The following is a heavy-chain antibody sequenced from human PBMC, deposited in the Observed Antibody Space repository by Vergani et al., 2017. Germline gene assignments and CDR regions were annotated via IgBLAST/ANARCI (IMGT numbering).Heavy chain of an antibody. J-gene: IGHJ3*02. V-gene: IGHV3-23*01. CDR3: TTDNQQSSLGHCSVTNCYGGVSDI. D-gene: IGHD2-15*01. CDR1: GFTFSACP. CDR2: ISARYPST. Sequence: EVQLLQSGGGVIQPGGSVRLSCAASGFTFSACPMTWVRQAPGKGLEWVSAISARYPSTYYADSVKGRFTISRDNSKNMLYLQMNSLRAEDTAVYYCTTDNQQSSLGHCSVTNCYGGVSDIWGQGTVVTVSS.